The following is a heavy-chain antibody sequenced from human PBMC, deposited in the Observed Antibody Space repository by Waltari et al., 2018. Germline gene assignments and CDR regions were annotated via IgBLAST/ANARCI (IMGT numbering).Heavy chain of an antibody. D-gene: IGHD1-26*01. J-gene: IGHJ1*01. V-gene: IGHV4-34*01. CDR2: IKRGGNI. CDR1: GGPFSGYY. Sequence: QVHLQQWGAGLLKPSETLSLTCAVYGGPFSGYYWAWLRQPPGKGPEWIGEIKRGGNINLKPSLKSRVIMSVDTSKNQVFLKLTSVTAADTAVYYCARAEQGGSAVGPDFQHWGQGTLVTVSS. CDR3: ARAEQGGSAVGPDFQH.